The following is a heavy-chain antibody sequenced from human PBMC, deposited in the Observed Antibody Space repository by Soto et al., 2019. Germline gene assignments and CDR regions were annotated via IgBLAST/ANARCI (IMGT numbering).Heavy chain of an antibody. D-gene: IGHD3-3*01. CDR3: AKDDYSPYYDFWSGYLNFDS. Sequence: XGSLRISCAASGCTLSSYAMSWVRQAPGKGLDWVSAISGSGGSTYYADSVKGRFTISRDNSKNTLYLQMNSLRAEDTAVYYCAKDDYSPYYDFWSGYLNFDSWGQGTLVTVSS. J-gene: IGHJ4*02. CDR1: GCTLSSYA. CDR2: ISGSGGST. V-gene: IGHV3-23*01.